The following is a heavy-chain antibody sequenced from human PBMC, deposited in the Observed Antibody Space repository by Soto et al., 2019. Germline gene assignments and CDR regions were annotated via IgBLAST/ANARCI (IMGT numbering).Heavy chain of an antibody. V-gene: IGHV3-74*01. CDR2: INSDGSST. CDR1: GFTFSSYW. D-gene: IGHD3-3*01. Sequence: EVQLVESGGGLVQPGGSLRLSCAASGFTFSSYWMHWVRQAPGKGLVWVSRINSDGSSTSNADSVKGRFTISRDNAKNTLYLQMNSLSAEDTAVYYCAREGPITIFGVVKAIDYWGQGTLVTVSS. CDR3: AREGPITIFGVVKAIDY. J-gene: IGHJ4*02.